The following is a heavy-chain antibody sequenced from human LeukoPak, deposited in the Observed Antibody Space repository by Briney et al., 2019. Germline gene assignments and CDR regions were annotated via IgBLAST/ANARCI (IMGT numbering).Heavy chain of an antibody. Sequence: ASVKVSCKTSGYTFSTYDINWLRQAAGQGLELMGWMNPNSANTGFAQKFQGRAAITRDTSTATAYLELSSLTSEDTAVYYCAIAIRDQLLSDYWGQGTLVIVSS. V-gene: IGHV1-8*03. CDR3: AIAIRDQLLSDY. CDR2: MNPNSANT. J-gene: IGHJ4*02. D-gene: IGHD2-2*01. CDR1: GYTFSTYD.